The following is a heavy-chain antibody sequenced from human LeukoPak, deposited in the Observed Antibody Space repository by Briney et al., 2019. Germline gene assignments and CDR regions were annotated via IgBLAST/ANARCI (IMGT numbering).Heavy chain of an antibody. CDR1: GYSISSGYQ. CDR3: AREIWEEIIDY. CDR2: IYHSGSA. V-gene: IGHV4-38-2*02. Sequence: SETLSLTCGVSGYSISSGYQWAWIRQSPGKGLEWIGSIYHSGSAHYNPSLKSRVTISVETSKNQFSLNMYSVTAADTAVYYCAREIWEEIIDYWGQGTLVTVSS. J-gene: IGHJ4*02. D-gene: IGHD1-26*01.